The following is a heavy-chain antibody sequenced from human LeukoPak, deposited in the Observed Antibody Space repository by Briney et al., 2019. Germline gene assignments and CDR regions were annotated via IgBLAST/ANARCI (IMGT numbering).Heavy chain of an antibody. CDR2: IRYSGDIT. CDR1: GLSFSSYA. D-gene: IGHD1-26*01. J-gene: IGHJ3*02. Sequence: GGSLRLSCAASGLSFSSYAMSRVRQAPVKGLEWVSGIRYSGDITYYADSVKGRFTISRDNSKNTLNVQMNSLRVEDTAVYFCAKDRRGGSYYAATLDIWGPGTMVTVSS. V-gene: IGHV3-23*01. CDR3: AKDRRGGSYYAATLDI.